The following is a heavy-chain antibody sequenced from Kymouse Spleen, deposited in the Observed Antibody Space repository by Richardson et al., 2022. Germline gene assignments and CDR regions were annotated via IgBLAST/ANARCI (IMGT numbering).Heavy chain of an antibody. CDR3: AKDRIRGARGDYYYYYGMDV. V-gene: IGHV3-9*01. J-gene: IGHJ6*02. D-gene: IGHD3-10*01. CDR1: GFTFDDYA. Sequence: EVQLVESGGGLVQPGRSLRLSCAASGFTFDDYAMHWVRQAPGKGLEWVSGISWNSGSIGYADSVKGRFTISRDNAKNSLYLQMNSLRAEDTALYYCAKDRIRGARGDYYYYYGMDVWGQGTTVTVSS. CDR2: ISWNSGSI.